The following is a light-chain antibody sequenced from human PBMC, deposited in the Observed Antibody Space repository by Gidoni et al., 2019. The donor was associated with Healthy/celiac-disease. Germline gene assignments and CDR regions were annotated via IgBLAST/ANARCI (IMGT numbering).Light chain of an antibody. CDR3: QQYNNWPPLT. J-gene: IGKJ4*01. CDR2: GPS. Sequence: IVMTQSPATLSVSPGERATLACRASQSVGSNLAWYQQKPGQPPRLLISGPSTRATGIPARFSGSGSGTDFTLTISTLQFKDFAVYYCQQYNNWPPLTFGGGTKVEIK. CDR1: QSVGSN. V-gene: IGKV3-15*01.